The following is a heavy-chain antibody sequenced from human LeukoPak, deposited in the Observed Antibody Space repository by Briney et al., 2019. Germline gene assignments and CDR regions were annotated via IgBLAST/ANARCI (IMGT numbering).Heavy chain of an antibody. V-gene: IGHV1-2*06. Sequence: ASVKVSCKASGYTFSGHYMHWVRQAPGQGLEWMGRINPNSGGTNYAQKFQGRVTMTRDTSISTAYMELSKLRSDDTAVYYCATRRDDSSGYYYTYWGQGTLVTVSS. CDR1: GYTFSGHY. CDR3: ATRRDDSSGYYYTY. CDR2: INPNSGGT. J-gene: IGHJ4*02. D-gene: IGHD3-22*01.